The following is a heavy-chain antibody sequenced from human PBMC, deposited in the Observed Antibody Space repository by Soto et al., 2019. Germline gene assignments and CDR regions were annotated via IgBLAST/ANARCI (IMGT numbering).Heavy chain of an antibody. CDR1: GYTLRELN. V-gene: IGHV1-24*01. D-gene: IGHD2-21*02. J-gene: IGHJ4*02. Sequence: ASVKVSCKVTGYTLRELNLHWVRQAPGKGLEWLAGYGPAKDETLYAQTVKGRITVTEDTSAVTAYMELRGLTFDDSAVYYCATGDQLSAEVTGISFSFWGQGXRVTVSS. CDR3: ATGDQLSAEVTGISFSF. CDR2: YGPAKDET.